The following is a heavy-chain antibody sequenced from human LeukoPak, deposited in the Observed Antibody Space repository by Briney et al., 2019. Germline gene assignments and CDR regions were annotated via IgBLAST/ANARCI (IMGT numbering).Heavy chain of an antibody. V-gene: IGHV3-23*01. CDR1: GFTFSSYA. Sequence: SGGSLRLSCAASGFTFSSYAMSWVRQAPGKGLEWVSAISGSGGSTYYADSVKGRSTISRDNSKNTLYLQMNSLRAEDTAVYYCAKEGSDFWSGFYYYYYMDVWGKGTTVTVSS. J-gene: IGHJ6*03. CDR2: ISGSGGST. CDR3: AKEGSDFWSGFYYYYYMDV. D-gene: IGHD3-3*01.